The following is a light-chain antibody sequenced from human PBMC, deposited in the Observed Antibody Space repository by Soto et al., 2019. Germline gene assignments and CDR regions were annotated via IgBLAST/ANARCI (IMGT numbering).Light chain of an antibody. CDR3: SSYTSTMTNV. CDR1: SSDVGGFNS. V-gene: IGLV2-14*03. J-gene: IGLJ7*01. Sequence: QSALTPPASVSGSPGQSITISCTGTSSDVGGFNSVSWYQLRPGTAPKLILYDVVDRPSGVSYRFSGSKSGNTASLTISGLQAADEADYFCSSYTSTMTNVFGSGTQLTVL. CDR2: DVV.